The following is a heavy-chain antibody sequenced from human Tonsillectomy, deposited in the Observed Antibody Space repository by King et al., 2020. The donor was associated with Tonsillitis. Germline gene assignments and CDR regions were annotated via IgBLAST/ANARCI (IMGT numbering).Heavy chain of an antibody. CDR3: AKEREDYGDYWYFDL. CDR2: IRYDGINK. J-gene: IGHJ2*01. CDR1: GLTFSSYG. D-gene: IGHD4-17*01. Sequence: VQLVESGGGVVQPGGSLRLSCTASGLTFSSYGIHWVRQAPGKGREWVAFIRYDGINKYYEDSVKGRFTISRDNSKNTLYLKMNSLRAEDTAVYYCAKEREDYGDYWYFDLWGRGTLVTVSS. V-gene: IGHV3-30*02.